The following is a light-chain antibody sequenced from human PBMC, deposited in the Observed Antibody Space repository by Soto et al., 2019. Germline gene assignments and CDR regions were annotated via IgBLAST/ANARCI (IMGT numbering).Light chain of an antibody. CDR2: EVS. CDR1: GSDVGGYNY. J-gene: IGLJ3*02. CDR3: SSYTSSSSLKWV. V-gene: IGLV2-14*01. Sequence: QSALTQPASVSGSPGQSITISCTGTGSDVGGYNYVSWYQQHPGKAPKLMIYEVSNRPSGVSIRFSGSKSGNTASLTISGLQAEDEADYYCSSYTSSSSLKWVFGGGTKVTVL.